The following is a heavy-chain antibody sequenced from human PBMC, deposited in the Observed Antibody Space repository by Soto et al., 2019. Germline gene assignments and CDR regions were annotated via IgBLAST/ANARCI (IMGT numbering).Heavy chain of an antibody. D-gene: IGHD6-19*01. CDR1: GFMVSSNY. CDR3: AKDAPRANGWYYFDY. V-gene: IGHV3-53*01. CDR2: IYVGGST. Sequence: GGSLRLSCAASGFMVSSNYMSWVRQAPGKGLEWVSVIYVGGSTYYADSVKGRFTISRDNSKNTLYLQMNSLRAEDTAVYYCAKDAPRANGWYYFDYWGHGTLVTVSS. J-gene: IGHJ4*01.